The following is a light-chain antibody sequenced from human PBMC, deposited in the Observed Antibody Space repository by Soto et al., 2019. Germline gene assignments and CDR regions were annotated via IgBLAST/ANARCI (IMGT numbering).Light chain of an antibody. CDR2: GNS. V-gene: IGLV1-40*01. Sequence: QSVLTQPPSVSGAPGQRVTISCXXXXXXXGAGYDVHWYQQLPGTAPKLLIYGNSNRPSGVPDRFSGSKSGTSASLAITGLQAEDEADYYCQSYDSSLSGVVFGGGTKLTVL. CDR3: QSYDSSLSGVV. CDR1: XXXXGAGYD. J-gene: IGLJ2*01.